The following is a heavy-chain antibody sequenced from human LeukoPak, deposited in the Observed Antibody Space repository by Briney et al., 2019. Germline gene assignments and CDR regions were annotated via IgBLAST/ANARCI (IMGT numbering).Heavy chain of an antibody. D-gene: IGHD6-19*01. CDR2: IYTSGST. Sequence: PSETLSLTCTVSGGSISSGSYYWSWIRQPAGKGLEWIGRIYTSGSTNYNPSLKSRVTISVDTSKNQFSLKLSSVTAADTAVYYCARGDIRGRAVAGSWYFDLWGRGTLVTVSS. CDR1: GGSISSGSYY. J-gene: IGHJ2*01. CDR3: ARGDIRGRAVAGSWYFDL. V-gene: IGHV4-61*02.